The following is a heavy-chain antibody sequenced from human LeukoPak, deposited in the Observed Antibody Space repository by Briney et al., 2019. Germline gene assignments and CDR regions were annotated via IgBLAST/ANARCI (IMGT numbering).Heavy chain of an antibody. CDR1: GGTFSSYA. CDR3: ARDFDSSSGNWFDP. J-gene: IGHJ5*02. Sequence: SVKVSCKASGGTFSSYAISWVRQAPGQGLEWMGRIIPILGIANYAQKFQGRVTITADKSTSTAYMELSSLRSEDTAVYYCARDFDSSSGNWFDPWGQGTLVTVSS. D-gene: IGHD6-6*01. V-gene: IGHV1-69*04. CDR2: IIPILGIA.